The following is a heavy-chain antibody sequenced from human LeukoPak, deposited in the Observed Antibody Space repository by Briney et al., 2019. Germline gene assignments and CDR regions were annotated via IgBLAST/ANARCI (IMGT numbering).Heavy chain of an antibody. CDR3: ARIRFLTIDAFDI. J-gene: IGHJ3*02. CDR1: GYTFTGYY. V-gene: IGHV1-2*02. Sequence: ASVKVSCKASGYTFTGYYMHWVRQAPGQGLEWMGWINPNSGGTNYAQKFQGRVTMTRDTSINTAYMELSRLRSDDTAVYYCARIRFLTIDAFDIWGQGTMVTVSS. CDR2: INPNSGGT. D-gene: IGHD3-3*01.